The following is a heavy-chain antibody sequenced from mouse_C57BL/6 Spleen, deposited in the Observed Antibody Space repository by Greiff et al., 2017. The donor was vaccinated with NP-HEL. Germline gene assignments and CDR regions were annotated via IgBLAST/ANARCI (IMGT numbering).Heavy chain of an antibody. Sequence: DVQLQESGGDLVKPGGSLKLSCAASGFTFSSYGLSWVRQTPAKRLEWVATISSGGSYTYYPDSVKGRFTISRDNAKNTLYLQMSSLKSEDTAMYYCARISIVTYYFDYWGQGTTLTVSS. V-gene: IGHV5-6*01. CDR2: ISSGGSYT. CDR1: GFTFSSYG. J-gene: IGHJ2*01. CDR3: ARISIVTYYFDY. D-gene: IGHD2-5*01.